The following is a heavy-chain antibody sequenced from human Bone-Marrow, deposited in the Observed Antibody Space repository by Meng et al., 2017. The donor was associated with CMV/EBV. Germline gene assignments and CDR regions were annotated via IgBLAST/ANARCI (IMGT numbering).Heavy chain of an antibody. D-gene: IGHD2/OR15-2a*01. CDR2: ISYDGSNK. CDR3: ASLSDHYFTPIDY. J-gene: IGHJ4*02. Sequence: GESLKISCAASGFTFSTYTLHWVRQAPGKGPEWVAVISYDGSNKYYADSVKGRFTISRDNSKNTLFLQMNSLRAEDTAVYYCASLSDHYFTPIDYWGQGTLVTVSS. CDR1: GFTFSTYT. V-gene: IGHV3-30-3*01.